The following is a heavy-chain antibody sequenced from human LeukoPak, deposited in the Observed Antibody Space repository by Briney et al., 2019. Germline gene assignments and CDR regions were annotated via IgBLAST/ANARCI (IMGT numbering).Heavy chain of an antibody. CDR2: INSDVSST. V-gene: IGHV3-74*01. CDR1: GFTFSSYW. CDR3: ARGKIYCSSTSCLGDYGMDV. D-gene: IGHD2-2*01. Sequence: GGSLRLSCAASGFTFSSYWMHWVRQAPGKGLVWVSRINSDVSSTSYADSVKGRFTISRDNAKHTLYLQMNSLRAEDTAVYYCARGKIYCSSTSCLGDYGMDVWGKGTTVTVSS. J-gene: IGHJ6*04.